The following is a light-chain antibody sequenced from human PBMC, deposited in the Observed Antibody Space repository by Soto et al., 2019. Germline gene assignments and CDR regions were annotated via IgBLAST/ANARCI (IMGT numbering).Light chain of an antibody. Sequence: DIQLTQSPPTLSASVGDRVTITCRASQSIRYYLAWYQQMPGKAPKLLIYGASSLQSGVPSRFSGSGSGTKFTFTISSLQPDDFATYFCQHHNSYSQTFGQGTKVDIK. CDR2: GAS. CDR1: QSIRYY. CDR3: QHHNSYSQT. J-gene: IGKJ1*01. V-gene: IGKV1-5*01.